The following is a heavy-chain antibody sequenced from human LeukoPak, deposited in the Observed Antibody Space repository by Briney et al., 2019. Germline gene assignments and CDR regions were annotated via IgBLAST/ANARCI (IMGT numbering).Heavy chain of an antibody. Sequence: SETLSLTCAVYGGSFSGYYWSWIRQPPGKGLEWIGEINHSGSTNYNPSLKSRVTTSVDTSKNQFSLKLSSVTAADTAVYYCASRTYCSSTSCPRGYYYYYYGMDVWGQGTTVTVSS. V-gene: IGHV4-34*01. D-gene: IGHD2-2*01. CDR3: ASRTYCSSTSCPRGYYYYYYGMDV. CDR1: GGSFSGYY. J-gene: IGHJ6*02. CDR2: INHSGST.